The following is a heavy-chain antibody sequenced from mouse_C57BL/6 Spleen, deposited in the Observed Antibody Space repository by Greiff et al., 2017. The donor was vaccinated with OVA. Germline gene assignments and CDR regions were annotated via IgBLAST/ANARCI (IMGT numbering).Heavy chain of an antibody. D-gene: IGHD2-3*01. CDR1: GFTFSNYW. CDR2: IRLKSDNYAT. J-gene: IGHJ2*01. Sequence: EVKLEESGGGLVQPGGSMKLSCVASGFTFSNYWMNWVRQSPEKGLEWVAQIRLKSDNYATHYAESVKVRFTISRDDSKSSVYLQMNNLRAEDTGIYYCTGEIYDERYFDYWGQGTTLTVSS. CDR3: TGEIYDERYFDY. V-gene: IGHV6-3*01.